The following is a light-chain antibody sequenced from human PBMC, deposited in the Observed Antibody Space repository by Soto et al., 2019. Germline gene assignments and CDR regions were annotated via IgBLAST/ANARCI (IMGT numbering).Light chain of an antibody. CDR3: SSYTSSTTVV. Sequence: QSVLTQPASVSGSPGQSITISCTGTSSDVGGYNYVSWYQQHPGKAPKLMIYEVSNRPSGVCNRFSGSMSGNTASLTISGLQAEDEADYYCSSYTSSTTVVFGGGTKLTVL. CDR1: SSDVGGYNY. J-gene: IGLJ2*01. V-gene: IGLV2-14*01. CDR2: EVS.